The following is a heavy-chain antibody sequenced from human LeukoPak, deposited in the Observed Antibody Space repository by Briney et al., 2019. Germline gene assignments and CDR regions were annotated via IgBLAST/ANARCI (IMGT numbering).Heavy chain of an antibody. Sequence: GRSLRLSCAASGFTFSSYGMHWVRQAPGKGLEWVAVISYDGSNKYYADSVKGRFTISRDNSKNTLYLQMNSLRAEDTAVYYCARSRELRFDYWGQGTLVTVSS. CDR3: ARSRELRFDY. J-gene: IGHJ4*02. CDR1: GFTFSSYG. V-gene: IGHV3-30*03. CDR2: ISYDGSNK. D-gene: IGHD1-26*01.